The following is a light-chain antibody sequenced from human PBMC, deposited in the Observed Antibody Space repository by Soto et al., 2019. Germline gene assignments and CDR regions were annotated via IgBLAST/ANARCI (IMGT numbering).Light chain of an antibody. Sequence: QPVLTQSPSASASLGASVKLTCTLSSGHSNYAIAWHQQQPEKGPRYLMKLNSNGSHSKGDGIPARFSGSSSGAGRYLPLSSLPSEDEADYYCQTWGTGPWVFGGGTKLTVL. V-gene: IGLV4-69*01. CDR3: QTWGTGPWV. CDR2: LNSNGSH. CDR1: SGHSNYA. J-gene: IGLJ3*02.